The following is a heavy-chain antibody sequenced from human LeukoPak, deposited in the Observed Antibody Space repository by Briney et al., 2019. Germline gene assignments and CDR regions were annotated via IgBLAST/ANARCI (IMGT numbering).Heavy chain of an antibody. J-gene: IGHJ4*02. CDR2: IRYDGSNK. V-gene: IGHV3-30*02. D-gene: IGHD6-13*01. CDR1: GFTFSSYG. Sequence: PGGSLRLSCAASGFTFSSYGMLGVRQAPGKGLEGVAFIRYDGSNKYYADSVKGRFTISRDNSKNTLYLQMNSLRAEDTAVYYCAKDKGYSSSWYTSDYWGQGTLVTVSS. CDR3: AKDKGYSSSWYTSDY.